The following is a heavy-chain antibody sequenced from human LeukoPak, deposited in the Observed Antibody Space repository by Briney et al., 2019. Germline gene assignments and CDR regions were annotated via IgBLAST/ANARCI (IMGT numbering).Heavy chain of an antibody. CDR3: AKSRSPFGGVADY. V-gene: IGHV3-30*18. D-gene: IGHD3-16*01. Sequence: PGRSLRLSCAASGFTFSSYGMHWVRQAPGKGLEWVAVISYDGSNKYYADSVKGRFTISRDNSKNTLYLQMNSLRAEDTAVYYCAKSRSPFGGVADYWGQGTLVTVSS. CDR2: ISYDGSNK. J-gene: IGHJ4*02. CDR1: GFTFSSYG.